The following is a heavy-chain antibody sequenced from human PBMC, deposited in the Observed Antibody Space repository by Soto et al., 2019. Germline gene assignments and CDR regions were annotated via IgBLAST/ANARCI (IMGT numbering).Heavy chain of an antibody. D-gene: IGHD2-8*01. V-gene: IGHV1-58*01. CDR1: GFTFTSSA. CDR2: IAVGSGYT. J-gene: IGHJ4*02. Sequence: QMQLEQSGPEVKKPGTSVKVSCKASGFTFTSSAFQWVRQARGQRLEWIGCIAVGSGYTNYSQRFQDRVTLTRDMSTATPYMELSRLTSEDTAIYXCAAXATAWQQMVPSDYWGQGTLVTVSS. CDR3: AAXATAWQQMVPSDY.